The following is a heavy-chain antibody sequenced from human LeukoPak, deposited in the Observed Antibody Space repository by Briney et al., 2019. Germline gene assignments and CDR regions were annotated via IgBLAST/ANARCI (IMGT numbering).Heavy chain of an antibody. V-gene: IGHV4-4*02. CDR1: GDSISSLDL. CDR3: AGLVGRYSSGLYYYYFDY. Sequence: SGTLSLTCTVSGDSISSLDLWSWVRQPPGKGLEWIGEMYLSGTTHSNPSVKSRVTISIDKSKNQFFLNLSSVTAADTAVYYCAGLVGRYSSGLYYYYFDYWGQGTLVTVSS. J-gene: IGHJ4*02. CDR2: MYLSGTT. D-gene: IGHD3-22*01.